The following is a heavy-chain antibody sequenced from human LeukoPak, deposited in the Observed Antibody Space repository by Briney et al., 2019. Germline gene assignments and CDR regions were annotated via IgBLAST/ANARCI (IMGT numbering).Heavy chain of an antibody. CDR1: GFTFSSYW. Sequence: GGSLRLSCAASGFTFSSYWMHWVRQAPGKGLVWVSRINSDGSRTSYADSVKGRFIISRDNAKNTLYLQMNSLRAEDTAVYYCARDVSYGSGTYYVDYWGQGTLVTVSS. D-gene: IGHD3-10*01. V-gene: IGHV3-74*01. CDR3: ARDVSYGSGTYYVDY. CDR2: INSDGSRT. J-gene: IGHJ4*02.